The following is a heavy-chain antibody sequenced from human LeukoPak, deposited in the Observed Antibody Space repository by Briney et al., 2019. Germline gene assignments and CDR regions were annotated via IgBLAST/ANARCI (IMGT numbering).Heavy chain of an antibody. Sequence: PSETLSLTCTVSGGSISSGGYYWSWIRPHPGQGLEWIGYIYYSGSTYYNPSLKSRVTISVDTSKNQSSLKLSSVTAADTAVYYCARLLNWNDVADAFDIWGQGTMVTVSS. J-gene: IGHJ3*02. CDR2: IYYSGST. V-gene: IGHV4-31*03. CDR3: ARLLNWNDVADAFDI. D-gene: IGHD1-20*01. CDR1: GGSISSGGYY.